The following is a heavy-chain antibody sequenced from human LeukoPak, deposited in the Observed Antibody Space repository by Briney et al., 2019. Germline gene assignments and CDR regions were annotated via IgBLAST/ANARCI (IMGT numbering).Heavy chain of an antibody. Sequence: GGSLRLSCVASEFTFTDYWMGWVRQAPGKGLEWVANINRDGSETYYMDSVKGRFTISRDNAKNLLYLQMSSLRVEDTAVYYCARPCGSGFYFDYWGQGTLVTVSS. CDR3: ARPCGSGFYFDY. D-gene: IGHD3-10*01. V-gene: IGHV3-7*01. CDR1: EFTFTDYW. J-gene: IGHJ4*02. CDR2: INRDGSET.